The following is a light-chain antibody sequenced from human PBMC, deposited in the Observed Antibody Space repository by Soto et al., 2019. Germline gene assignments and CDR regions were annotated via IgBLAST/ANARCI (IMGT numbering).Light chain of an antibody. V-gene: IGKV4-1*01. CDR1: QSVLYSSNNKNY. Sequence: DIVMTQSPDSLAVSLGERATINCKSSQSVLYSSNNKNYLAWYQQKPGQPPKLLIYWASTRESGVPDRFSGSGCGTDFTLTISSLQAEDVAVYYCQQYYITPWTFGHGTKVEIK. CDR2: WAS. CDR3: QQYYITPWT. J-gene: IGKJ1*01.